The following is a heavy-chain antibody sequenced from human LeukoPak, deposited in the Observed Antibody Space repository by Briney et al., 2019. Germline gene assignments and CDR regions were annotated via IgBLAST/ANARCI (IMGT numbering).Heavy chain of an antibody. D-gene: IGHD3-3*01. CDR2: INPNSGGT. J-gene: IGHJ4*02. Sequence: GASVKVSCKASGYTFTSYYMHWVRQAPGQGLEWMGWINPNSGGTNYAQKFQGRVTMTRDTSISTAYMELSRLRSDDTAVYYCARRPKSGPHFDYWGQGTLVTVSS. CDR3: ARRPKSGPHFDY. CDR1: GYTFTSYY. V-gene: IGHV1-2*02.